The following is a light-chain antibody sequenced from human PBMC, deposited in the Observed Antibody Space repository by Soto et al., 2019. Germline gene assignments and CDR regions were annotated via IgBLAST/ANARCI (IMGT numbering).Light chain of an antibody. CDR2: EVA. J-gene: IGLJ2*01. CDR1: NSDVGAYPY. CDR3: SSYATSGTNVI. V-gene: IGLV2-14*03. Sequence: QSVLTQPASVSGSPGQSITISCTGTNSDVGAYPYVSWYQQHPGNAPKLLIYEVAHRPSGVSDRFSGSKSGNTASLTISALQAEDEAVYYCSSYATSGTNVIFGGGTKVTVL.